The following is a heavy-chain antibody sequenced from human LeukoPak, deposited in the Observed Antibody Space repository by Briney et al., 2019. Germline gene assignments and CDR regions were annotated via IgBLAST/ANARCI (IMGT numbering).Heavy chain of an antibody. CDR3: AKIAVDPNYYYYGMDV. CDR1: GFTFSSYV. V-gene: IGHV3-23*01. CDR2: ISSSGGST. J-gene: IGHJ6*02. D-gene: IGHD3-9*01. Sequence: PGGSLRLSCAASGFTFSSYVMSWVRQAPGKGLEWVSIISSSGGSTSYADSVKGRFTISRDNSNNTLYLQMNSLRAGDTAIYYCAKIAVDPNYYYYGMDVWGQGTTVTVSS.